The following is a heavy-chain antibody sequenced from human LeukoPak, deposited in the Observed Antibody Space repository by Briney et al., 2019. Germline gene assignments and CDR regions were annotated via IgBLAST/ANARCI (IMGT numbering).Heavy chain of an antibody. D-gene: IGHD6-13*01. V-gene: IGHV1-69*06. CDR3: ARAGVWFGAAAGTNYFDY. Sequence: SVKVSCKASGYTFTSYGISWVRQAPGQGLEWMGGIIPIFGTANYAQKFQGRVTVTADKSTSTAYMELSSLRSEDTAVYYCARAGVWFGAAAGTNYFDYWGQGTLVTVSS. J-gene: IGHJ4*02. CDR1: GYTFTSYG. CDR2: IIPIFGTA.